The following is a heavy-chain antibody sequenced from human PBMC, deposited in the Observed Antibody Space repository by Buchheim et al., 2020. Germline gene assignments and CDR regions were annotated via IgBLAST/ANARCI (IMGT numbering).Heavy chain of an antibody. CDR1: GFTFSSYA. J-gene: IGHJ4*02. CDR3: AKDYGYSNSWYFDY. Sequence: EVQLLESGGGLVQPGGSLRLSCAASGFTFSSYAMSWVRQAPGKGLEWVSAISGSGTTTYYADSVRGRLTISRDNSKNTVYLQMDSLRAEDTAVYYCAKDYGYSNSWYFDYWGQGAL. V-gene: IGHV3-23*01. CDR2: ISGSGTTT. D-gene: IGHD6-13*01.